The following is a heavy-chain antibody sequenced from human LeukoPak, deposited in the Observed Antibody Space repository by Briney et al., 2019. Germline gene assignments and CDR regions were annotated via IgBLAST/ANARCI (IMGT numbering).Heavy chain of an antibody. CDR1: GFTFSSYS. Sequence: SGGSLRLSCAASGFTFSSYSMNWVRQAPGKGPEWVSSISSSSSYIYYADSVKGRFTISRDNAKNSLYLQMNSLRAEDTAVYYCARGGNWDYKYAAFDIWGQGTMVTVSS. D-gene: IGHD1-7*01. J-gene: IGHJ3*02. CDR2: ISSSSSYI. CDR3: ARGGNWDYKYAAFDI. V-gene: IGHV3-21*01.